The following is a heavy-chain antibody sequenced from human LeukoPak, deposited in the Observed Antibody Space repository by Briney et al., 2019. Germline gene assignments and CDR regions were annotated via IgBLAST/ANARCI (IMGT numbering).Heavy chain of an antibody. CDR1: GFTFSTSW. V-gene: IGHV3-7*01. J-gene: IGHJ3*01. CDR3: ASGNWNDRAFDV. CDR2: IKPDGSEK. Sequence: GGSLRLSCVASGFTFSTSWMSWVRQAPGKRLEWVANIKPDGSEKYYVDSVKGRFTVSRDNAKNSLYLQSNSLRAEDTAVYYCASGNWNDRAFDVWGQGTLVTVSS. D-gene: IGHD1-20*01.